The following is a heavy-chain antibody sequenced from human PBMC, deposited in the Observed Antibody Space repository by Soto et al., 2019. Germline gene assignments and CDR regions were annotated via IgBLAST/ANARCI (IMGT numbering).Heavy chain of an antibody. V-gene: IGHV3-48*01. D-gene: IGHD6-19*01. CDR2: ISSSSSTI. J-gene: IGHJ5*02. CDR1: GFTFSSYS. CDR3: ARAADSSGLNWFDP. Sequence: GGSLRLSCAASGFTFSSYSINWVRQAPGKGLEWVSYISSSSSTIYYADSVKGRFTISRDNAKNSLYLQMNSLRAEDTAVYYCARAADSSGLNWFDPWGQGTLVTVSS.